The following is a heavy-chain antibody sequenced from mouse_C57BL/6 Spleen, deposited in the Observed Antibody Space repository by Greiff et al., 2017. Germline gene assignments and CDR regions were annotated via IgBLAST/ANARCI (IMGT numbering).Heavy chain of an antibody. J-gene: IGHJ3*01. CDR3: ENYSGCGVAWFAY. CDR2: IDPKNGGT. Sequence: QVQLQQPGAELVKPGASVKLSCKASGFNFNSYWMHWVKQRPGRGLEWIGRIDPKNGGTKYNEKFKSKATLTVDKPSTTAYMELSSLTFEDSEVYYCENYSGCGVAWFAYWGQGTLVTVSA. CDR1: GFNFNSYW. D-gene: IGHD1-1*01. V-gene: IGHV1-72*01.